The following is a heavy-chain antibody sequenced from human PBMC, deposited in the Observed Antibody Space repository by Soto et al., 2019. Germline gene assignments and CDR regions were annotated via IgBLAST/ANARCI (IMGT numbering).Heavy chain of an antibody. CDR1: GGSFSGYY. J-gene: IGHJ5*02. Sequence: QVQLQQWGAGLLKPSETLSLTCAVYGGSFSGYYWSWIRQPPGKGLEWIGEINHSGSTNYNPSLKSRVTISVDTSKNQISLKLSSVTAADTAVYYCARGLVPRSVWFDPWGQGTLVTVSS. V-gene: IGHV4-34*01. CDR3: ARGLVPRSVWFDP. CDR2: INHSGST. D-gene: IGHD2-8*02.